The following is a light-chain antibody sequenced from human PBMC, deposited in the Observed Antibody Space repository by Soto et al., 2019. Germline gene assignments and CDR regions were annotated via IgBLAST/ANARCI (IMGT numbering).Light chain of an antibody. CDR1: QTVSSIY. V-gene: IGKV3-20*01. CDR3: QQYGNSLYT. Sequence: EIVLTQFPGTLSLSPGERATLSCRASQTVSSIYLAWYQQKPGQAPRLLIYGASNRATGVSDRFSGSGSGTDFTLSISRLDPEDFAVYYCQQYGNSLYTFRQGTKLEIK. J-gene: IGKJ2*01. CDR2: GAS.